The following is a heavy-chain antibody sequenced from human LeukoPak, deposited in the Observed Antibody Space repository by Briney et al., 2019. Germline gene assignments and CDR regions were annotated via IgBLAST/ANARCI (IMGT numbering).Heavy chain of an antibody. V-gene: IGHV4-59*08. CDR2: IYYSGST. J-gene: IGHJ3*02. Sequence: SETLSLTCTVSGGSISSYYWSWIRQPPGKGLEWIGYIYYSGSTNYNPSLKSRVTTPVDTSKNQFSLKLSSVTAADTAVYYCARGERLGPDIWGQGTMVTVSS. CDR3: ARGERLGPDI. CDR1: GGSISSYY. D-gene: IGHD3-16*01.